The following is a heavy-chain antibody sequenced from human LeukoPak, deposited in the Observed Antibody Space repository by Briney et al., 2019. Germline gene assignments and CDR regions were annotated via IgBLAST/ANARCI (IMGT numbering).Heavy chain of an antibody. J-gene: IGHJ4*02. Sequence: SETLSLTCAVYGGSFSGYYWSWIRQPPGKGLEWIGEINHSGSTNYNPSLKSRVTISVDTSKNQFSLKLSSVTAADTAVYYCARLGYGSGYWGQGTLVTVSS. CDR2: INHSGST. CDR1: GGSFSGYY. D-gene: IGHD3-10*01. CDR3: ARLGYGSGY. V-gene: IGHV4-34*01.